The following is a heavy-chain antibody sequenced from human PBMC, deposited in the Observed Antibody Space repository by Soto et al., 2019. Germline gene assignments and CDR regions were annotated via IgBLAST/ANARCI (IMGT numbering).Heavy chain of an antibody. Sequence: GGSLRLSCAASGFTFSSYWMHWVRQAPGKGLVWVSRINSDGSSTNYADSVKGRFTISRDNAKNTLYLQMNSLRAEDTAVYYCARPPLGWINWFDPWGQGTLVTVSS. V-gene: IGHV3-74*01. CDR3: ARPPLGWINWFDP. CDR1: GFTFSSYW. J-gene: IGHJ5*02. D-gene: IGHD6-19*01. CDR2: INSDGSST.